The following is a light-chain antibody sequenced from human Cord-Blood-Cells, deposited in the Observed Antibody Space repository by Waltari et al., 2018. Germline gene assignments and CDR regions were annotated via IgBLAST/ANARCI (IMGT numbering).Light chain of an antibody. CDR2: DAS. J-gene: IGKJ4*01. CDR3: QQYDNLPLT. CDR1: QDISNY. V-gene: IGKV1-33*01. Sequence: IQMTQSPTSLSASVGDRVTITCQASQDISNYLNWYQQKPGKAPKLLIYDASNLETGVPSRFSGSGSGTDFTFTISSLQPEDIATYYRQQYDNLPLTFGGGTKVEIK.